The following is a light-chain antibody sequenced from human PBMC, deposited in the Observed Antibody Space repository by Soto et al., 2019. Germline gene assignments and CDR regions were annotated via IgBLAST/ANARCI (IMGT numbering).Light chain of an antibody. Sequence: EIVLTQSPAPLSLSPGERATLSCRASQSISSYLAWYQQKPGQAPRLLIYDASNRATGIPARFSGSGSGTDFTLTISSLEPEDFAVYYCQHRSNWPLFTFGPGTKVDIK. CDR2: DAS. V-gene: IGKV3-11*01. CDR1: QSISSY. J-gene: IGKJ3*01. CDR3: QHRSNWPLFT.